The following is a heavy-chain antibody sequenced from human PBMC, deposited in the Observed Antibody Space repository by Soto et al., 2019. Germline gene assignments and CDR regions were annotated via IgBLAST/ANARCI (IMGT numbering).Heavy chain of an antibody. D-gene: IGHD3-22*01. Sequence: GASLKVYCKASGYTFTGYFMHWLRQAPGQGLEWMGWINPNSGDTNYAQKFQGRVTMTRDMSISTAYMELRRLTSDDTAVYYCARVRTYYDSSGSHDYWGQGTLVTVS. V-gene: IGHV1-2*02. CDR3: ARVRTYYDSSGSHDY. CDR1: GYTFTGYF. J-gene: IGHJ4*02. CDR2: INPNSGDT.